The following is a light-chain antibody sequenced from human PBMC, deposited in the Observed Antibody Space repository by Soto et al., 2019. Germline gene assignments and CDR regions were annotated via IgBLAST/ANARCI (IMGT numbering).Light chain of an antibody. J-gene: IGKJ1*01. CDR2: KAS. Sequence: DIQMTQSPSTLSVSVGDRVTITCRAIQTISSWLAWYQQKPGKAPKLLIYKASTLKSGVPSRFSGSGSGTEFTLTISSLQPDDFATYYCQNYNSYSEEFGQGTKVDIK. CDR3: QNYNSYSEE. V-gene: IGKV1-5*03. CDR1: QTISSW.